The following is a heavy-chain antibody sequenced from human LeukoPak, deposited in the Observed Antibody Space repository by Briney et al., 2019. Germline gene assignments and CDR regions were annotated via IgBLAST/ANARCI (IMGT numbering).Heavy chain of an antibody. CDR2: ISSSSSTI. CDR1: GFTFSSYS. CDR3: ASPRLMGAFDI. J-gene: IGHJ3*02. D-gene: IGHD3-10*01. Sequence: GGSLRLSCAASGFTFSSYSMSWVRQAPGKGLEWVSYISSSSSTIYYADSVKGRFTISRDNAKNSLYLQMNSLRAEDTAVYYCASPRLMGAFDIWGQGTMVTVSS. V-gene: IGHV3-48*01.